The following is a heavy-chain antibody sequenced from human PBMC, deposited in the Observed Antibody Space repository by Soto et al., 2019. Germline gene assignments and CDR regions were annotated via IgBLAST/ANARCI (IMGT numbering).Heavy chain of an antibody. D-gene: IGHD6-6*01. Sequence: SETLSLTCTVSGGSISSGGYYWSWIRQHPGKGLEWIGYIYYRGSTYHNPSLKSRITISVDTSKNQFTLKLSSVTAEATAVCSCAKDRSVFVLTLDYWGQGTLVTVSS. CDR2: IYYRGST. CDR1: GGSISSGGYY. CDR3: AKDRSVFVLTLDY. J-gene: IGHJ4*02. V-gene: IGHV4-31*03.